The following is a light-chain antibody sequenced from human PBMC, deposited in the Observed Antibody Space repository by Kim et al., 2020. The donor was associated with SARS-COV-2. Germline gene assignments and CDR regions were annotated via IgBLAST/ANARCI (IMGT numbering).Light chain of an antibody. CDR2: GND. Sequence: QSVLTQPPSASGTPGQRVTISCSGSSSNIKNKAVNWYQQLPGTAPKLLIYGNDQRPSGVPDRFSGSKSGTSASLAISGLQSEDEADYYCAAWDVSPNGPVFGGGTKLTVL. CDR1: SSNIKNKA. CDR3: AAWDVSPNGPV. V-gene: IGLV1-44*01. J-gene: IGLJ3*02.